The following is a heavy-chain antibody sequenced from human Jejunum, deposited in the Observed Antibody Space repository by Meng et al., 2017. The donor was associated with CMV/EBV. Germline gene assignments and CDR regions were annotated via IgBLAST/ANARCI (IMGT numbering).Heavy chain of an antibody. CDR1: GYNFSNYE. J-gene: IGHJ5*02. V-gene: IGHV3-48*03. CDR3: ASNLGQWLNWFDP. D-gene: IGHD5-12*01. CDR2: ITSRGDRT. Sequence: SGYNFSNYEMSWGRKTPRKGLEWLSYITSRGDRTDYAESVKGRFTISRDNAKNSLYLQMNSLRAEDTAVYYCASNLGQWLNWFDPWGQGTLVTVSS.